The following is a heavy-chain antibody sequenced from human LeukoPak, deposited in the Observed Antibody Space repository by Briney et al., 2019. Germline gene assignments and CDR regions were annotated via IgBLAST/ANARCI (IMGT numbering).Heavy chain of an antibody. CDR3: AKEGPGGDGYNPRYYFDY. V-gene: IGHV3-30*18. D-gene: IGHD3-16*01. CDR1: GFIFSSYG. J-gene: IGHJ4*02. CDR2: ISYDGSNK. Sequence: PGRSLRLSCAASGFIFSSYGMHWVRQAPGKGLEWVAVISYDGSNKYYADSVKGRFTISRDNSKNTLYLQMNSLRAEDTAVYYCAKEGPGGDGYNPRYYFDYWGQGTLVTVSS.